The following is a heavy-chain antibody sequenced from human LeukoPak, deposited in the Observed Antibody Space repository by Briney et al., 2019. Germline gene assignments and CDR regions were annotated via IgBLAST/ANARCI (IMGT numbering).Heavy chain of an antibody. J-gene: IGHJ6*01. V-gene: IGHV3-7*01. CDR3: ARDLTVDTQRGGDAGWFWGADYYYGMDV. CDR2: IKQDGSEK. CDR1: GFTFSSYW. D-gene: IGHD5-18*01. Sequence: PGGSLRLSCAASGFTFSSYWMSWVRQAPGKGLEWVANIKQDGSEKYYVDSVKGRFTISRDNSKNTLYLQMNSLRAEDTAVYYCARDLTVDTQRGGDAGWFWGADYYYGMDVWGQGTTVTVSS.